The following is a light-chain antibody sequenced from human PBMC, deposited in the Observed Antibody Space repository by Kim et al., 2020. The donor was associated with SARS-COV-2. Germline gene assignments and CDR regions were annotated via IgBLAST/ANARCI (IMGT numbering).Light chain of an antibody. J-gene: IGKJ4*01. Sequence: IQLTQSPSSLSASVGDRVTITCRASQGISSHLDWYQQKPWKAPKLLIYIASTLQSGVPSRFSGSGSGTDVTLTISSLQPEDFATYYWLQLNVDPHTFGGGTKGDIK. CDR1: QGISSH. CDR2: IAS. V-gene: IGKV1-9*01. CDR3: LQLNVDPHT.